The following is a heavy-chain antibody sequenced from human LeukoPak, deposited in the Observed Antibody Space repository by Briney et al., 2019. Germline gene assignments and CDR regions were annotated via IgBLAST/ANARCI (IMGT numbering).Heavy chain of an antibody. CDR1: GGSISSYY. D-gene: IGHD5-18*01. CDR3: ARTQNTAMVSMDV. V-gene: IGHV4-59*01. J-gene: IGHJ6*03. CDR2: IYYSGST. Sequence: PSETLSLTCTVSGGSISSYYWSWIRQPPGKGLEWIGYIYYSGSTNYSPSLKSRVTISVDTSKNQFSLKLSSVTAADTAVYYCARTQNTAMVSMDVWGKGTTVTISS.